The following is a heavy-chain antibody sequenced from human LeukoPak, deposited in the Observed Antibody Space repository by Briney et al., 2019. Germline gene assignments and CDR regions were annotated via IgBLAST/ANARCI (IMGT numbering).Heavy chain of an antibody. CDR3: AKRGEDYYGSGSYYNH. Sequence: GGSLRLSCAASGFTFSSYAMSWVRQAPGKGLEWVSAISGSGDSTYYADSVKGRFTISRDNSKNTLYLQMNSLRAEDTAVYYCAKRGEDYYGSGSYYNHWGQGTLVTVSS. D-gene: IGHD3-10*01. CDR1: GFTFSSYA. V-gene: IGHV3-23*01. CDR2: ISGSGDST. J-gene: IGHJ5*02.